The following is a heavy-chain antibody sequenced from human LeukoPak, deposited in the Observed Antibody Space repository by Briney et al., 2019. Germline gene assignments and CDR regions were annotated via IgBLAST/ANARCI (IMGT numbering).Heavy chain of an antibody. J-gene: IGHJ3*02. CDR2: ISGSGDST. V-gene: IGHV3-23*01. CDR1: GFTFSSYA. D-gene: IGHD3-10*01. Sequence: GGSLRLSCAASGFTFSSYAMNWVRQAPGNGLEWVSVISGSGDSTYYADSVKGRFTISRDNSRNTVYLQMNSLRADDTAVYYCARGGIITSYAFEIWGQGTMVTVSS. CDR3: ARGGIITSYAFEI.